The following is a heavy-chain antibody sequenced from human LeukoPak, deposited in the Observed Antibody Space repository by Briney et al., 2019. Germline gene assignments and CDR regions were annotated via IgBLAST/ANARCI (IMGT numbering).Heavy chain of an antibody. D-gene: IGHD3-10*01. V-gene: IGHV4-30-4*01. Sequence: PSETLSLTCTVSGGSISSGDYYWSWIRQPPGKGLEWIGYIYYSGSTYYNPSLKSRVTISVDTSKNQFSLKLSSVTAADTAVYYCATTPAPGNVWFGELLWHYFDYWGQGTLVTVSS. J-gene: IGHJ4*02. CDR2: IYYSGST. CDR1: GGSISSGDYY. CDR3: ATTPAPGNVWFGELLWHYFDY.